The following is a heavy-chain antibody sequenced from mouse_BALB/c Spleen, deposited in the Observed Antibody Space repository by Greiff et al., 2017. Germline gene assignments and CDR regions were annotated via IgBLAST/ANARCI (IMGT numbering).Heavy chain of an antibody. CDR2: INSNGGST. V-gene: IGHV5-6-3*01. J-gene: IGHJ4*01. Sequence: DVHLVESGGGLVQPGGSLKLSCAASGFTFSSYGMSWVRQTPDKRLELVATINSNGGSTYYPDSVKGRFTISRDNAKNTLYLQMSSLKSEDTAMYYCARSYGNYVRYAMDYWGQGTSVTVSS. CDR1: GFTFSSYG. D-gene: IGHD2-10*02. CDR3: ARSYGNYVRYAMDY.